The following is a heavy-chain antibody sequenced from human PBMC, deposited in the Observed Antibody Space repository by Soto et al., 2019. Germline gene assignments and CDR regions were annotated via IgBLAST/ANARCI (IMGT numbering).Heavy chain of an antibody. CDR3: ARDSMVRGFITSETYYYYYYGMDV. D-gene: IGHD3-10*01. CDR1: GYTFTSYV. Sequence: QVQLVQSGAEVKKPGASVKVSCKASGYTFTSYVISWVRQAPGQGLEWMGWISAYNGNTNYAQKLQGRVTMTTDTSTSTAYMEPRSLRSDDTAVYYCARDSMVRGFITSETYYYYYYGMDVWGQGTTVTVSS. V-gene: IGHV1-18*01. CDR2: ISAYNGNT. J-gene: IGHJ6*02.